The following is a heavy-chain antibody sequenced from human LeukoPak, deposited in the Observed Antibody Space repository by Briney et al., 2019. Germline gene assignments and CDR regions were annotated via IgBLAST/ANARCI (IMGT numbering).Heavy chain of an antibody. D-gene: IGHD6-6*01. CDR3: ARPSQASSSNTNYSYYGMDV. Sequence: GASVKVSCKASGYTFTSYDINWVRQATGQGLEWMGWMNPNSGITGYAQKFQGRVTMTRNTSISTAYMELSSLRSEDTAVYYCARPSQASSSNTNYSYYGMDVWGQGTTVTVSS. V-gene: IGHV1-8*01. CDR1: GYTFTSYD. CDR2: MNPNSGIT. J-gene: IGHJ6*02.